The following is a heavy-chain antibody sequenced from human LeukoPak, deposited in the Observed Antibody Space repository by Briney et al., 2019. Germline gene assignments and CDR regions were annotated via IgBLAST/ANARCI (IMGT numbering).Heavy chain of an antibody. CDR2: MNPNSGNT. CDR1: GFTFTSYD. Sequence: ASVKVSCKASGFTFTSYDINWVRQATGQGLEWMGWMNPNSGNTGYAQKFQDRDTMTRNTSISTAYMELGLLRSEDTAVYYCARGRRDSRQFDYWGQGALVTVSS. D-gene: IGHD3-10*01. CDR3: ARGRRDSRQFDY. J-gene: IGHJ4*02. V-gene: IGHV1-8*01.